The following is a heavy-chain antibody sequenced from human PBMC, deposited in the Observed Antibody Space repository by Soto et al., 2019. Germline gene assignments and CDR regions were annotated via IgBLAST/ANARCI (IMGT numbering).Heavy chain of an antibody. V-gene: IGHV3-23*01. CDR2: AGPSGSST. J-gene: IGHJ4*02. Sequence: PVGSLRLSCAASGFTFGSYAMSWVRLAPGKGLEWVSVAGPSGSSTFYADSVRGRFTISRDNVGNTLYLQMNSLRVADTALYFCARTYYYDSTGYYRTFDYWGQGTLVTVSS. CDR1: GFTFGSYA. D-gene: IGHD3-22*01. CDR3: ARTYYYDSTGYYRTFDY.